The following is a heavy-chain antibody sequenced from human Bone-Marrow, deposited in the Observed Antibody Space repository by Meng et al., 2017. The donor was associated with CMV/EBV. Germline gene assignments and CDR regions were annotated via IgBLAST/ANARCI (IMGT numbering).Heavy chain of an antibody. CDR1: GYSFPSYW. CDR3: ASFHGSGGRPPVY. J-gene: IGHJ4*02. Sequence: GESLKISCKGSGYSFPSYWIGWVRQMPGKGLEWMGMIYPADSDVRYSPSFQGQVTISADKSISTAYLQWSSLKASDTAMYYCASFHGSGGRPPVYCGQGTLVAVSS. CDR2: IYPADSDV. V-gene: IGHV5-51*01. D-gene: IGHD6-19*01.